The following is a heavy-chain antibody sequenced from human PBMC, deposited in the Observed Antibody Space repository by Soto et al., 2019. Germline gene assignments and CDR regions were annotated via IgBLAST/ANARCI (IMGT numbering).Heavy chain of an antibody. J-gene: IGHJ4*02. CDR3: ARDGMTTGDT. D-gene: IGHD2-21*02. V-gene: IGHV4-4*07. Sequence: QLQLQESGPGQVRPSETLSLTCIVSGVSVRSYTWSWVRQPVNKGLEWIGRVFSSVSATYNPSLKSRVSISMDTPENRISLKLDSVTAADAGVYFCARDGMTTGDTWGPGTLVTVSS. CDR1: GVSVRSYT. CDR2: VFSSVSA.